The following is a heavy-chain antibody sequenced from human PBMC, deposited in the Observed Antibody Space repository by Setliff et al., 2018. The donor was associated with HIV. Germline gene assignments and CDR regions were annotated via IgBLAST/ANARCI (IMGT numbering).Heavy chain of an antibody. CDR3: ARDRSTTHIGAAIDY. CDR1: GYTFTSYG. J-gene: IGHJ4*02. V-gene: IGHV1-18*01. CDR2: ISAYNGNT. Sequence: ASVKVSCKASGYTFTSYGISWVRQAPGQGLEWMGWISAYNGNTNYAQKLQGRVTMTTDTSTSTAYMELRSLRSDDTAVYYCARDRSTTHIGAAIDYWGQGTLVTVSS. D-gene: IGHD6-13*01.